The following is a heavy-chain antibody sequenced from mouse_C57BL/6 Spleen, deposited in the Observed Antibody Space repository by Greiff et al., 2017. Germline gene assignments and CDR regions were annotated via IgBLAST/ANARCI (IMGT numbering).Heavy chain of an antibody. D-gene: IGHD3-3*01. CDR1: GYTFTSYW. CDR2: IDPSDSET. CDR3: ALGGKKGAWFAY. V-gene: IGHV1-52*01. Sequence: QVQLQQPGAELVRPGSSVKLSCKASGYTFTSYWMHWVKQRPIQGLEWIGNIDPSDSETHYNQKFKDKATLTVDKSSSTAYMQRSSLTSEDSAVDYCALGGKKGAWFAYWGQGTLVTVSA. J-gene: IGHJ3*01.